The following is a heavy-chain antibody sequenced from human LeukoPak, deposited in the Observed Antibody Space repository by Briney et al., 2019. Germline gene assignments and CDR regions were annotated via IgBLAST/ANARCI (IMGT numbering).Heavy chain of an antibody. V-gene: IGHV4-30-4*01. CDR2: IFYSGTT. CDR1: GGSISSGDYY. CDR3: TREYRPPRCFDY. J-gene: IGHJ4*02. D-gene: IGHD2-2*01. Sequence: PSQTLSLTRTVSGGSISSGDYYWTRIRQPPGKGLEWIGYIFYSGTTYYNSSLQSRVTISVDTSKNQFSLKLRSVTAADTAVYYCTREYRPPRCFDYWGQGSLVTVSS.